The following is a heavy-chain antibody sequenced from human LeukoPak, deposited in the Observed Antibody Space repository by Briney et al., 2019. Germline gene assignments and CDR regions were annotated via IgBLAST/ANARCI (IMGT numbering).Heavy chain of an antibody. CDR1: GFTFSSYA. D-gene: IGHD6-19*01. V-gene: IGHV3-23*01. J-gene: IGHJ4*02. CDR3: AKYDSSGWYGYFDY. CDR2: ISGSGGST. Sequence: GGSLRLSCAASGFTFSSYAMSWVRQAPGKGLEWVSAISGSGGSTYYADSVKGRLTISRDNSKNTLYLQMNSLRAEDTAVYYCAKYDSSGWYGYFDYWGQGTLVTVSS.